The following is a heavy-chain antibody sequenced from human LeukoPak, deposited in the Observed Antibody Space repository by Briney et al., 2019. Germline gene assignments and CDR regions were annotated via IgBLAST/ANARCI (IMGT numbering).Heavy chain of an antibody. CDR2: IYYSGST. CDR3: ASTPSLTATTNWFDP. D-gene: IGHD1-14*01. Sequence: PSETLSLTCTVSGGSISSSSYYWSWIRQPPGKGLEWIGYIYYSGSTNYNPSLKSRVTISVDTSKNQFSLKLSSVTAADTAVYYCASTPSLTATTNWFDPWGQGTLVTVSS. J-gene: IGHJ5*02. CDR1: GGSISSSSYY. V-gene: IGHV4-61*05.